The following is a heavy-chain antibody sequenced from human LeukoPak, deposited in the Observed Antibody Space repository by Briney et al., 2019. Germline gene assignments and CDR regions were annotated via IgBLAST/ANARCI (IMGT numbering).Heavy chain of an antibody. J-gene: IGHJ3*02. CDR1: GFTFSTYA. CDR3: AKDYYDSSDVIQDAFDI. D-gene: IGHD3-22*01. Sequence: PGGSLRLSCAASGFTFSTYAMDWVRQAPGKGLEWVSAISNSGGSTHYADSVKGRFTISRDNSKNTLYLQMNSLRAEDTAVYYCAKDYYDSSDVIQDAFDIWGQGTMVTVSS. CDR2: ISNSGGST. V-gene: IGHV3-23*01.